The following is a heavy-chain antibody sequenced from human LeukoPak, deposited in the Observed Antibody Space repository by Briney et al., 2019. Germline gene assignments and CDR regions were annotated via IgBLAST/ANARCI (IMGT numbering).Heavy chain of an antibody. D-gene: IGHD3-22*01. Sequence: SQTLSLTCTVSGGSISSGSYYWSWIRQPAGKGLEWIGRIYTSGSTNYNPSLKSRVTISVDTSKNQFSLKQSSVTAADTAVYYCARDLGNTMIVGSFDYWGQGTLVTVSS. J-gene: IGHJ4*02. CDR3: ARDLGNTMIVGSFDY. CDR1: GGSISSGSYY. CDR2: IYTSGST. V-gene: IGHV4-61*02.